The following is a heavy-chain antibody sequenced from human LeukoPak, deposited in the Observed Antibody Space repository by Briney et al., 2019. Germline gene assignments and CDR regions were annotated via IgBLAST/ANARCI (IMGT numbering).Heavy chain of an antibody. Sequence: SETLSLTCTVSGGSINTYYWSWIRRPPGKGLEWIGYSYYSGSTNYNPSLKSRVTISVDTSKNQFTLKLRSVTAADTAIYYCARHHSKFWNYGMDVWGQGTTVTVSS. CDR1: GGSINTYY. D-gene: IGHD3-3*01. J-gene: IGHJ6*02. V-gene: IGHV4-59*08. CDR3: ARHHSKFWNYGMDV. CDR2: SYYSGST.